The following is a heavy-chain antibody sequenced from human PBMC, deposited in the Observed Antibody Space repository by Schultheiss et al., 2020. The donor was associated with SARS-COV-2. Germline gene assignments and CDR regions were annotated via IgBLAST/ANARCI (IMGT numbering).Heavy chain of an antibody. CDR2: IYHSGST. CDR1: GGSFSGYY. CDR3: ARAQGVVYYYDVDRYYYGMDV. V-gene: IGHV4-34*01. Sequence: SQTLSLTCAVYGGSFSGYYWSWIRQPPGKGLEWIGEIYHSGSTNYNPSLKSRVTISVDKSKNQFSLKLSSVTAADTAVYYCARAQGVVYYYDVDRYYYGMDVWGQGTTVTVSS. J-gene: IGHJ6*02. D-gene: IGHD3-22*01.